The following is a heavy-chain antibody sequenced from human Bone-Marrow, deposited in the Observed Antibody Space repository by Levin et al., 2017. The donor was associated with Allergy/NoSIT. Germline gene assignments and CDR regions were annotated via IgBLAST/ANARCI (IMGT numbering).Heavy chain of an antibody. CDR3: ARAKQGYIYDPFDM. D-gene: IGHD5-18*01. CDR2: ISSRSSHI. CDR1: GFSFNNYS. Sequence: SCAASGFSFNNYSMNWVRQAPGKGLEWVSSISSRSSHIYYVDSVEGRFTISRDNAKSPLFLQMNSLRAEDTAVYYCARAKQGYIYDPFDMWGQGTMVTVSS. V-gene: IGHV3-21*01. J-gene: IGHJ3*02.